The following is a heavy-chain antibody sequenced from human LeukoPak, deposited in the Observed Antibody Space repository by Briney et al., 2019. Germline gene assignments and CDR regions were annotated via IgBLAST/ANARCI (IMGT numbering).Heavy chain of an antibody. D-gene: IGHD4-17*01. CDR1: GFSVTTKC. J-gene: IGHJ6*03. Sequence: GGSLRLSCAASGFSVTTKCMNWVRQTPGTGLEWVSVMYSDGSTYYADSVKGRFTISRDKSKNTLYLQMNDVRAEDTAVYYCSSPGPGGIGDYILRDYYLYIDVWGRGTTVTVSS. CDR3: SSPGPGGIGDYILRDYYLYIDV. V-gene: IGHV3-53*01. CDR2: MYSDGST.